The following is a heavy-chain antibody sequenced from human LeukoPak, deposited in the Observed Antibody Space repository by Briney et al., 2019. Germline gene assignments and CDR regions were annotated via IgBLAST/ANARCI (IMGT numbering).Heavy chain of an antibody. CDR3: GRLVRGNLFDY. CDR1: GGSFSSYF. D-gene: IGHD3-10*01. V-gene: IGHV4-34*01. J-gene: IGHJ4*02. Sequence: SETLSLTCAGYGGSFSSYFWTWIRQTPGKGLEWIGSMYHSGTTYYNPSLKSRVTISVDTSKNQFSLKLSSVTAADTAVYYCGRLVRGNLFDYWGQGTLVTVSS. CDR2: MYHSGTT.